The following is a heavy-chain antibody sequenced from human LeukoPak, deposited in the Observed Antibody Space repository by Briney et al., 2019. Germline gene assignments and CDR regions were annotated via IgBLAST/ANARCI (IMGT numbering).Heavy chain of an antibody. V-gene: IGHV3-66*01. Sequence: GGSLRLSCTASGFTVSNNYMSWVRQAPGKGLEWISVIYSDGRTYYADSVKGRFTISRDNSKNTLNLQMNSLRAEDTAVYYCARDPTYYYDSSGYSGPNYYGMDVWGQGTTVTVSS. CDR1: GFTVSNNY. CDR3: ARDPTYYYDSSGYSGPNYYGMDV. J-gene: IGHJ6*02. CDR2: IYSDGRT. D-gene: IGHD3-22*01.